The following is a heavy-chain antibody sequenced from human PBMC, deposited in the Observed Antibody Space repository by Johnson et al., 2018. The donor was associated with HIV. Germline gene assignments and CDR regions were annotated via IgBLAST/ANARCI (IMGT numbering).Heavy chain of an antibody. Sequence: VQLVESGGGLVKPGGSLRLSCAVSGVIFSDYYMSWVRQAPGKGLEWVSVIYSGGSTYYADSVKGRFTISRDNSKNTLYLQMNSLRAEDTAVYYCARASDAFDIWGQGTMVTVSS. CDR3: ARASDAFDI. CDR1: GVIFSDYY. J-gene: IGHJ3*02. CDR2: IYSGGST. V-gene: IGHV3-66*01.